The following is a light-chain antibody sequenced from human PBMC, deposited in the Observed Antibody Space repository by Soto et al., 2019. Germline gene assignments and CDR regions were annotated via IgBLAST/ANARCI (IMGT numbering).Light chain of an antibody. V-gene: IGLV2-14*03. CDR2: DVS. CDR3: SSYTSISTLV. CDR1: SSDVGSYNY. J-gene: IGLJ2*01. Sequence: QSVLTQPASVSGSPGQSITFSCTGTSSDVGSYNYVSWYQHHPGKAPKLMIYDVSNRPSGVSTRFSGSKSGNTASLTISGLQAEDEADYYCSSYTSISTLVFGGGTKVTVL.